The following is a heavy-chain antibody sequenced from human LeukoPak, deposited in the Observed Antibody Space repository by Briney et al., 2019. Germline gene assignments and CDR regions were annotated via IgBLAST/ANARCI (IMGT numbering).Heavy chain of an antibody. CDR3: ARGGVYCSGGSCFLDAFDI. D-gene: IGHD2-15*01. CDR2: ISAYNGNT. CDR1: GYTFTSYG. J-gene: IGHJ3*02. V-gene: IGHV1-18*01. Sequence: ASVKVSCNASGYTFTSYGISWVRQAPGQGLEWMGWISAYNGNTNYAQKLQGRVTMTTDTSTSTAYMELRSLRSDDTAVYYCARGGVYCSGGSCFLDAFDIWGQGTMVTVSS.